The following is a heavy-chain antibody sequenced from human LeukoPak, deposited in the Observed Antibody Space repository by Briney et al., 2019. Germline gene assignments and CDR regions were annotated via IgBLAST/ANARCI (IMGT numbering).Heavy chain of an antibody. J-gene: IGHJ4*02. CDR2: INHSGYT. CDR1: GGSFSGYH. D-gene: IGHD3-3*01. V-gene: IGHV4-34*01. Sequence: SETLSLTCVVYGGSFSGYHWSWIRQPPGKGLEWIGEINHSGYTNYNPSVQSRVTISVDTSKNQFSLKLSSVAAADTAVYYCARGESYDFWSGYYHYWGQGTLVTVPS. CDR3: ARGESYDFWSGYYHY.